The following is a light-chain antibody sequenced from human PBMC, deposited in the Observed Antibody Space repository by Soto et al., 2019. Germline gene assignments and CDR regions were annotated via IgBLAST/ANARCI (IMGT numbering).Light chain of an antibody. CDR3: CSYAGSSTYV. CDR1: SSDVGSYSL. CDR2: EGS. J-gene: IGLJ1*01. Sequence: QSVLTQPASVSGSPGQSITISCTGTSSDVGSYSLVSWYQQYPGKAPKLMIYEGSKRPSGVSNRFSGSKSGNTASLTISGLQAEDEADYYCCSYAGSSTYVFGTGTKVTVL. V-gene: IGLV2-23*01.